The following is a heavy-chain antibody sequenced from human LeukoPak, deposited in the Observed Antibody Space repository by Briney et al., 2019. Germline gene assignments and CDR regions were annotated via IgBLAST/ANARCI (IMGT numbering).Heavy chain of an antibody. V-gene: IGHV3-23*01. CDR2: INESGGTT. CDR3: ARGVDYYDSSGYYLGGGYYYYMDV. J-gene: IGHJ6*03. D-gene: IGHD3-22*01. CDR1: GFTFSNYA. Sequence: PGGSLRLSCATSGFTFSNYAMNWVRQATGKGLEWVSSINESGGTTDYADSVKGRFTISRDNSKNTLYLQMNSLRAEDTAVYYCARGVDYYDSSGYYLGGGYYYYMDVWGKGTTVTVSS.